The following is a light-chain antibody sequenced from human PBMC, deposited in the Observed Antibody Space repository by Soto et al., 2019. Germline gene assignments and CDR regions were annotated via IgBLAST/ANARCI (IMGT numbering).Light chain of an antibody. CDR1: QSLLHSNGYNY. J-gene: IGKJ1*01. V-gene: IGKV2-28*01. Sequence: IVMTQSPLSLPVTPGEPSSISCRSSQSLLHSNGYNYLDWYLQKPGQSPQLLIYLGSNRASGVPDRFSGSGSGTDFTLKISRVEAEDVGVYYCMQALQSWTFGQGTKVDNK. CDR3: MQALQSWT. CDR2: LGS.